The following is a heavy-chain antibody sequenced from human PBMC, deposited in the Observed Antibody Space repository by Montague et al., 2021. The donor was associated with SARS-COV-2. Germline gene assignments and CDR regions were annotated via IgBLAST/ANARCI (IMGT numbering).Heavy chain of an antibody. J-gene: IGHJ4*02. Sequence: TLSLTCTVSGASISSSSFFWGWIRQHPGKGLEWIGYIYYSGSTYYNPSLKSRVTISVDTSKNQFSLKLGSVTAADTAVYYCARDTRIVGATTRLDYWGQGTLVTVSS. CDR2: IYYSGST. D-gene: IGHD1-26*01. CDR3: ARDTRIVGATTRLDY. CDR1: GASISSSSFF. V-gene: IGHV4-31*03.